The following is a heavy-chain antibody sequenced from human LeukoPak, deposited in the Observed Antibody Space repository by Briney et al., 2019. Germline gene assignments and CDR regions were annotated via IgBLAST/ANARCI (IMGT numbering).Heavy chain of an antibody. CDR3: AKVKGPGTYYYYGMDV. Sequence: PGGSLRLSCAASGFTFSSYAISWVRQAPGKGLEWVSAINGSGGSTYYADSVKGRVTISRDNYKNTLYLQMNSLRAEDTAVYYCAKVKGPGTYYYYGMDVWGQGTTVTVSS. D-gene: IGHD6-13*01. CDR1: GFTFSSYA. CDR2: INGSGGST. J-gene: IGHJ6*02. V-gene: IGHV3-23*01.